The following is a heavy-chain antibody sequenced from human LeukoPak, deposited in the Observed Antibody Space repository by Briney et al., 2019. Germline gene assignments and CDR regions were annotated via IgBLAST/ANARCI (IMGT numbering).Heavy chain of an antibody. V-gene: IGHV3-23*01. Sequence: PGGSLRLSCVASGFAFSAFAISWVRQAPGKGLEWVSAVSGSGGRTFYADSVRGRFTISRDNSKKTAFLQMDSLRAEDTAVYYCAKGGASMTDAPHGDVVTTTLDGFDIWGQGTMVTVSS. CDR1: GFAFSAFA. CDR2: VSGSGGRT. D-gene: IGHD2-21*02. CDR3: AKGGASMTDAPHGDVVTTTLDGFDI. J-gene: IGHJ3*02.